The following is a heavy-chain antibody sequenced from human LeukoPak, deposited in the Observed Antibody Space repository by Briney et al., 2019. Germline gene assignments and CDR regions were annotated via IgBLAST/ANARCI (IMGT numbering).Heavy chain of an antibody. CDR3: ARTRGYNYGYGDY. V-gene: IGHV3-48*01. J-gene: IGHJ4*02. Sequence: GGSLRLSCAASGFTLSNYSMNWVRQAPGKGLEWVSYISSSGSLDYADSVKGRFTISRDNAKNSLYLRMNSLRAEDTAVYYCARTRGYNYGYGDYWGQGTLVTVSS. CDR2: ISSSGSL. D-gene: IGHD5-18*01. CDR1: GFTLSNYS.